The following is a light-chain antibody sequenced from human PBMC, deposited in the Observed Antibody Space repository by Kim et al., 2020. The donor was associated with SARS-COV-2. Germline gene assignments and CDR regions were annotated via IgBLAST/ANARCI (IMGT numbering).Light chain of an antibody. CDR1: NIGNKN. J-gene: IGLJ1*01. Sequence: PGQTARIPCGGDNIGNKNVHCYQQKPGQAPGLVIYYARDRPSGIPERFSGSNSGNTATLTISRVEAGDEADYYCQVWDSSNDHYVFGTGTKVTVL. V-gene: IGLV3-21*04. CDR3: QVWDSSNDHYV. CDR2: YAR.